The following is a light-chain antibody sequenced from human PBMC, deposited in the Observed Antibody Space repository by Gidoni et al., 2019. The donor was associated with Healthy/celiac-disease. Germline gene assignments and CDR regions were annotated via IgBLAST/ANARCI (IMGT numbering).Light chain of an antibody. Sequence: EIVLTQSPATLSLSPGERATLSCRASQSVSSYLACYQQKPGQAPRLLIYDASNRATGIPARFSGSGSGTDFTLTISSLEPEYFAVYYCQQRSNWPPGFGGGTKVEI. CDR2: DAS. CDR1: QSVSSY. V-gene: IGKV3-11*01. CDR3: QQRSNWPPG. J-gene: IGKJ4*01.